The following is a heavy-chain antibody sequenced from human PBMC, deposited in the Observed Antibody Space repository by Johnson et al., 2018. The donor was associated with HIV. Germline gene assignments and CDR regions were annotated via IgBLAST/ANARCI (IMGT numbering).Heavy chain of an antibody. J-gene: IGHJ3*02. Sequence: VQLMESGGGLVQPGGSLRLSCAASGFTFSSYWMSWVRQAPGKGLEWVANIKQDGSEKYYVDSVKGRFTISRDNAKNSLYLQMNSLRAEDTAVYYCAKGPLTVTRAFDIWGQGTLITVSS. CDR1: GFTFSSYW. V-gene: IGHV3-7*01. CDR3: AKGPLTVTRAFDI. CDR2: IKQDGSEK. D-gene: IGHD4-17*01.